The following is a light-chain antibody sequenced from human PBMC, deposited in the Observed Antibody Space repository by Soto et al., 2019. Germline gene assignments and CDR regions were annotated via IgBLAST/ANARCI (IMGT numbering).Light chain of an antibody. J-gene: IGLJ1*01. Sequence: QSVLTQPASVSGSPGQSITISCTGTSSDVGGYNYVSWYQQHPGKAPKLIIYEVSYRPSGVSERFSGSKSGVTASLTITGLQAEDDGDYYCSSYTSGTPYVFGTGTKLTVL. CDR3: SSYTSGTPYV. CDR2: EVS. CDR1: SSDVGGYNY. V-gene: IGLV2-14*01.